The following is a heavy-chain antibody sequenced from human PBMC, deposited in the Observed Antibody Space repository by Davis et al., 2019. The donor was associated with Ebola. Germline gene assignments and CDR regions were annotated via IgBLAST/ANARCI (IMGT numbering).Heavy chain of an antibody. CDR1: GVSITTYF. J-gene: IGHJ3*02. CDR2: IHHSGSA. CDR3: ARDTRPCGGDCYDDTFDM. D-gene: IGHD2-21*01. Sequence: PGGSLRLSCSVSGVSITTYFWSWIRQPPGKGLEWVGYIHHSGSANANPSLKSRVTFSIDTSKSQVPLKLTSVTAADTAVYYCARDTRPCGGDCYDDTFDMWGQGTMVIVSS. V-gene: IGHV4-59*12.